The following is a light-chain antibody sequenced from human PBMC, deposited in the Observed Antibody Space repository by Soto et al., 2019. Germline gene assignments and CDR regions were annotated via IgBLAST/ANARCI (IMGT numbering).Light chain of an antibody. CDR3: TSYTTSRTWV. V-gene: IGLV2-14*01. J-gene: IGLJ3*02. CDR2: EVS. CDR1: SSDVGAYKY. Sequence: QSALTQPASVSGSPGQSITISCTGTSSDVGAYKYVSWFQQHPDKAPKLMIYEVSNRPSGISNRFSGSKSGNTASLTISGLQAEDEADYYCTSYTTSRTWVFGGGTQLTVL.